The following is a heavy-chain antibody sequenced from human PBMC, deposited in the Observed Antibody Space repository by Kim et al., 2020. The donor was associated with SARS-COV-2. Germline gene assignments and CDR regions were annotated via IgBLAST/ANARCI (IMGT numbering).Heavy chain of an antibody. J-gene: IGHJ4*02. CDR3: VRDKSKERAYFFDY. Sequence: GGSLRLSCAASRFTFSNYAMHWVRRTPGKGLEWIAVIWFDGSNKYYADSVKGRFTISRDNSKNTLYLQMNSLRAEDTALYYCVRDKSKERAYFFDYWGQGTQVTVSS. V-gene: IGHV3-33*01. D-gene: IGHD1-1*01. CDR2: IWFDGSNK. CDR1: RFTFSNYA.